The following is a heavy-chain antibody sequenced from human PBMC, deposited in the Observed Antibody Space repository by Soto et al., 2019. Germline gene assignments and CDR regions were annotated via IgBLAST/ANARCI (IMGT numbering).Heavy chain of an antibody. V-gene: IGHV1-18*01. Sequence: ASVKVSCKASGNTFASYGISWVRQAPGQGLEWMGWISAYNGNTNYAQKLQGRVTMTTDTSTSTAYMELRSLRSDDTAVYYCARGSSSWDELDYWGQGTLVTVSS. CDR2: ISAYNGNT. CDR3: ARGSSSWDELDY. D-gene: IGHD6-13*01. CDR1: GNTFASYG. J-gene: IGHJ4*02.